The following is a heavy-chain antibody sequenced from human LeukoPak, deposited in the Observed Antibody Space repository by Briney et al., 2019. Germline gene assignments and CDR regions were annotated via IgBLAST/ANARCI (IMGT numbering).Heavy chain of an antibody. CDR3: ARGAYIVVVVAAFDY. V-gene: IGHV3-30*04. CDR2: ISYDGSNK. D-gene: IGHD2-15*01. J-gene: IGHJ4*02. Sequence: GGSLRLSCAASGFTLSSYAMHWVRQAPGKGLEWVAVISYDGSNKYYADSVKGRFTISRDNSKNTLYLQMNSLRAEDTAVYYCARGAYIVVVVAAFDYWGQGTLVTVSS. CDR1: GFTLSSYA.